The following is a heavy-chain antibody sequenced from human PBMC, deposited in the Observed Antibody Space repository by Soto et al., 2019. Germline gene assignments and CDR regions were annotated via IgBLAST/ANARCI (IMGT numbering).Heavy chain of an antibody. V-gene: IGHV3-21*01. J-gene: IGHJ4*02. D-gene: IGHD3-3*01. CDR3: ARVGDFGVVIQYYFDY. CDR2: ISSSSSYI. Sequence: EVQLVESGGGLVKPGGSLRLSCAASGFTFSSDSMNWVRQAPGKGLEWVSSISSSSSYIYYADSVKGRFTISRDNAKNSLYLQMNSLRAEDTAVYYCARVGDFGVVIQYYFDYWGQGTLVTVSS. CDR1: GFTFSSDS.